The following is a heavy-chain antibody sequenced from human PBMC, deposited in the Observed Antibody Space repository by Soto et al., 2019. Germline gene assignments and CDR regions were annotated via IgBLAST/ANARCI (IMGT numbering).Heavy chain of an antibody. Sequence: ASVKVSCKASGYTFTSYGISWVRQAPGQGLEWMGWISAYNGNTNYAQKLQGRVTMTTDTSTSTAYMELRSLRSDDAAVYYCARDTRDYYASSGSHDASDIWGQGTMVTVSS. D-gene: IGHD3-22*01. CDR1: GYTFTSYG. CDR2: ISAYNGNT. CDR3: ARDTRDYYASSGSHDASDI. J-gene: IGHJ3*02. V-gene: IGHV1-18*04.